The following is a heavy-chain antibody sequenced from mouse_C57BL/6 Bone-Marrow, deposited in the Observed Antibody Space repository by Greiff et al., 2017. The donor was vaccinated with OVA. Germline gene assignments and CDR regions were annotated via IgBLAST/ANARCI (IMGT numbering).Heavy chain of an antibody. V-gene: IGHV1-26*01. Sequence: EVQLQQSGPELVKPGASVKISCKASGYTFTDYYMNWVKQSHGKSLEWIGDINPNNGGTSYNQKFKGKATLTVDKSSSTAYMELRSLTSEDSAVYYCAREEVGYYYGSPFDYWGQGTTLTVSS. CDR3: AREEVGYYYGSPFDY. CDR1: GYTFTDYY. D-gene: IGHD1-1*01. CDR2: INPNNGGT. J-gene: IGHJ2*01.